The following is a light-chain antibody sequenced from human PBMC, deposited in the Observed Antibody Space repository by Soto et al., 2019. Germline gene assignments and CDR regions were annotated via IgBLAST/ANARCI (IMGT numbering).Light chain of an antibody. V-gene: IGKV1-5*01. CDR1: QSISSW. CDR2: DAS. Sequence: DIQMTQSPSTLSASVGDRVTITCRASQSISSWLAWYQQKPGKAPKLMIYDASSLESGVPSRFSGSGSGTECTLTISSLQPDDVATYYCQQYNSYSRTLGQGTKVDI. J-gene: IGKJ1*01. CDR3: QQYNSYSRT.